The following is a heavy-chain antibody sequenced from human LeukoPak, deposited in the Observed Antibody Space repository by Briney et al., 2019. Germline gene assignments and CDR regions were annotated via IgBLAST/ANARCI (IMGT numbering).Heavy chain of an antibody. CDR2: MNPNSGNT. CDR3: ARGRGWTGARQNSYHYYYMDV. CDR1: GYTFTSYG. J-gene: IGHJ6*03. D-gene: IGHD3/OR15-3a*01. Sequence: GASVKVSCKASGYTFTSYGMSWVRQAPGQGLEWMGWMNPNSGNTAYAQRFQGRVTITRNTSISTAYMELSSLRSEDTAVYYCARGRGWTGARQNSYHYYYMDVWGKGTTVTVSS. V-gene: IGHV1-8*03.